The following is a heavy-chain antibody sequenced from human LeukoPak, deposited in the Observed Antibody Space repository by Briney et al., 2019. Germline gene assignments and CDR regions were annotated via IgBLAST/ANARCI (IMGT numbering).Heavy chain of an antibody. CDR1: GFTVSSNY. D-gene: IGHD6-19*01. CDR3: AREDSSGWRGGFDY. J-gene: IGHJ4*02. Sequence: PGGSLRLSCAASGFTVSSNYMSWVRQAPGKGLEWVSVIYSGGSTYYADSVKGRFTISRDNSKNTLYLQMNSLRAEDTAVYYCAREDSSGWRGGFDYWGQGTLVTVSS. CDR2: IYSGGST. V-gene: IGHV3-66*01.